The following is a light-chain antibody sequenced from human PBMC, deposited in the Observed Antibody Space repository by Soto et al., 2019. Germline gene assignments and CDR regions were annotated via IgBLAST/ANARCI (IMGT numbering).Light chain of an antibody. J-gene: IGKJ1*01. CDR1: RSISSW. CDR3: QQYNTYWT. Sequence: DIQMTQSPSTLSASVGDRVTITCRASRSISSWLAWYQQKPGKAPKLLIYDASSLESGVPSRFSGSGSGTEFTLTISSLQPDDFATYYCQQYNTYWTFGRGTKVDIK. V-gene: IGKV1-5*01. CDR2: DAS.